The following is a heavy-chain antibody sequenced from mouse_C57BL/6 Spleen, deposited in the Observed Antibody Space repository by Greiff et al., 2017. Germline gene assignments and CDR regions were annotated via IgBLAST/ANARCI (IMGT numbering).Heavy chain of an antibody. V-gene: IGHV5-9*01. D-gene: IGHD1-1*01. Sequence: EVMLVESGGGLVKPGGSLKLSCAASGFTFSSYTMSWVRQTPEKRLEWVATISGGGGNTYYPDSVKGRFTISRDNAKNTLYLQMSSLRSEDTALYYCARHEDYYGSSYFDDWGQGTTLTVSS. CDR1: GFTFSSYT. CDR2: ISGGGGNT. CDR3: ARHEDYYGSSYFDD. J-gene: IGHJ2*01.